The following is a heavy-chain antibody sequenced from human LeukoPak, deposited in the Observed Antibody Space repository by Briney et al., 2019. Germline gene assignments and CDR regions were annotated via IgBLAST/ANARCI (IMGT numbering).Heavy chain of an antibody. J-gene: IGHJ5*02. D-gene: IGHD5-24*01. Sequence: SETLSLTCAVYGGSFSGYYWSWIRQPPGKGLEWIGYIYYSGSTNYNPSLKSRVTISVDTSKNQFSLKLSSVTAADTAVYYCARGPPKLQPWGQGTLVTVSS. CDR1: GGSFSGYY. CDR2: IYYSGST. V-gene: IGHV4-59*01. CDR3: ARGPPKLQP.